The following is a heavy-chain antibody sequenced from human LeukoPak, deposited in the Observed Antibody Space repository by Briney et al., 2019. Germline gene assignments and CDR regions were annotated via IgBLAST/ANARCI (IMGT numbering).Heavy chain of an antibody. CDR3: TRLYTFGGVIVPN. CDR1: GFTFSGSA. J-gene: IGHJ4*02. V-gene: IGHV3-73*01. Sequence: GGSLKLSCAASGFTFSGSAMHWVRQASGKGLEWVGRIRSKANSYATAYAASVKGRFTISRDDSKNTAYLQMNSLKTEDTAVYYCTRLYTFGGVIVPNWGQGTPVTVSS. CDR2: IRSKANSYAT. D-gene: IGHD3-16*02.